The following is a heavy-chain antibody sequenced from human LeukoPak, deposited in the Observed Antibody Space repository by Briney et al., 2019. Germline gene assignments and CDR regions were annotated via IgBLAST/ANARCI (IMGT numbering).Heavy chain of an antibody. CDR1: GGTFSSYA. D-gene: IGHD4-17*01. V-gene: IGHV1-69*06. J-gene: IGHJ4*02. CDR3: ARVHDYGETN. CDR2: IIPLFGTV. Sequence: ASVKVSCKASGGTFSSYAITWVRQAPGQGLEWMGRIIPLFGTVNYAQNFQGRVTITADKSTSTAYMELSSLRSEDTAVYYCARVHDYGETNWGQGTLVTVSS.